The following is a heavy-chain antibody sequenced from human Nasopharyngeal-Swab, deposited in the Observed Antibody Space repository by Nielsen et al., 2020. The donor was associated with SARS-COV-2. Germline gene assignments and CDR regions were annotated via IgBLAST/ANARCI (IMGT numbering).Heavy chain of an antibody. CDR1: GYSFTSYW. Sequence: GESLKISCKGSGYSFTSYWISWVRQTPGKGLEWMGRIDPSDSYTNYSPSFQGHVTISADKSISTAYLQWSSLKASDTAMYYCARHVQDSSGWYDYWGQGTLVTVSS. CDR3: ARHVQDSSGWYDY. V-gene: IGHV5-10-1*01. CDR2: IDPSDSYT. D-gene: IGHD6-19*01. J-gene: IGHJ4*02.